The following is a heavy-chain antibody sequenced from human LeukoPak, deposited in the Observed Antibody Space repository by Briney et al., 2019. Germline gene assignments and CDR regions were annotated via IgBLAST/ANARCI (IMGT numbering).Heavy chain of an antibody. V-gene: IGHV3-11*03. Sequence: PGGSLRLSCAASGFSFSEYYMSWIRQAPGKGLEWVSCISSGSSYTNYTDSVKGRFTISRDNAKRSLYLQMNSLTAEDTAVCYCARSGGTYGWFDPWGQGTLVTVSS. J-gene: IGHJ5*02. D-gene: IGHD1-26*01. CDR2: ISSGSSYT. CDR3: ARSGGTYGWFDP. CDR1: GFSFSEYY.